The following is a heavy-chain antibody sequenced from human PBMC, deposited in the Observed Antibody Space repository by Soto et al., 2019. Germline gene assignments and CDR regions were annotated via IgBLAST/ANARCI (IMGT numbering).Heavy chain of an antibody. V-gene: IGHV3-15*01. Sequence: EVHLVESGGGLVKPGGSLRLSCAASGFTFDDAWMSWVRQAPGKGLEWVGRIKSKADGGTKDYAAPVQGRFTFSRDDSKNTLYLQMNSLKTEDTAVYYCTTDRMTHYYYGSGSYYAFGGPSDSWGQGTLVTVSS. CDR1: GFTFDDAW. D-gene: IGHD3-10*01. CDR3: TTDRMTHYYYGSGSYYAFGGPSDS. J-gene: IGHJ5*01. CDR2: IKSKADGGTK.